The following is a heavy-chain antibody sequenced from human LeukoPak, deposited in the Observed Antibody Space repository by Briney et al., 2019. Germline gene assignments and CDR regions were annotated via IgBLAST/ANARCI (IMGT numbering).Heavy chain of an antibody. CDR1: GFTFSGHC. V-gene: IGHV3-72*01. CDR2: SRNKANGYTT. J-gene: IGHJ3*01. CDR3: ARASLVVVTAKKSDAADV. D-gene: IGHD2-21*02. Sequence: GGSLRLSCAASGFTFSGHCMDWVRQAPGEGLEWVGRSRNKANGYTTEYAASVKGRFTISRDDSKNSLYLQMNSLKTEDTAVYYCARASLVVVTAKKSDAADVWGQGTMVTVSS.